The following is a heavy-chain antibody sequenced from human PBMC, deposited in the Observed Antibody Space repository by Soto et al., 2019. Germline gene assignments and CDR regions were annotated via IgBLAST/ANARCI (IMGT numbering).Heavy chain of an antibody. CDR1: GFTFSSYG. CDR3: ARDKDLYEGELTYYFHS. J-gene: IGHJ4*02. CDR2: IWYDGSNK. D-gene: IGHD1-26*01. V-gene: IGHV3-33*01. Sequence: GGSLRLSCAASGFTFSSYGMHWVRQAPGKGLEWVAVIWYDGSNKYYADSVKGRFTISRDNSKNTLYLQMNSLRAEDTAVYYCARDKDLYEGELTYYFHSWGQGTLVTAS.